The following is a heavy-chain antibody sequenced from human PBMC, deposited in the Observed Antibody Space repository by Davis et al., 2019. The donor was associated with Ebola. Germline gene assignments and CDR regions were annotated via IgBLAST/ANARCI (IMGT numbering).Heavy chain of an antibody. CDR3: AKSKGYYYMDV. J-gene: IGHJ6*03. Sequence: GESLKISCAASGFTVSSNYMNWVRQAPGKGLEWVSGIYSGGSTYCADSVKGRFTISRENSKNTLYLQMNSLRAEDTAVYYCAKSKGYYYMDVWGKGTTVTVSS. V-gene: IGHV3-53*01. CDR1: GFTVSSNY. CDR2: IYSGGST.